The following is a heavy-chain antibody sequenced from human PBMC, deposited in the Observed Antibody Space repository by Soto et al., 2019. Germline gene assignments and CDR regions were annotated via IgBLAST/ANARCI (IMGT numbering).Heavy chain of an antibody. J-gene: IGHJ5*02. Sequence: ASVKVSCKASGYTFTSYAMHWVRQAPGQRLEWMGWINAGNGNTKYSQKFQGRVTITRDTSASTAYMELSSLRSEDTAVYYCARDPTMVRGVISEWFDPWGQGTLVTVSS. CDR1: GYTFTSYA. CDR3: ARDPTMVRGVISEWFDP. CDR2: INAGNGNT. D-gene: IGHD3-10*01. V-gene: IGHV1-3*01.